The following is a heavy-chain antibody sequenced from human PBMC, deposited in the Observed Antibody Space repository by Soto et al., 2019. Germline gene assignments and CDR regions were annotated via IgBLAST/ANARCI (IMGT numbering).Heavy chain of an antibody. Sequence: QLQLQESGPGLVKPSETLSLTCTVSGGSISSSSYYWGWIRQPPGKGLEWIGSIYYSGSTYYNPSRQSRVTIAADTSKNQFSLKLCSVTAADTAVYYCARHTPAISISDHWGQGTLVTVSS. D-gene: IGHD2-15*01. CDR2: IYYSGST. V-gene: IGHV4-39*01. CDR1: GGSISSSSYY. CDR3: ARHTPAISISDH. J-gene: IGHJ4*02.